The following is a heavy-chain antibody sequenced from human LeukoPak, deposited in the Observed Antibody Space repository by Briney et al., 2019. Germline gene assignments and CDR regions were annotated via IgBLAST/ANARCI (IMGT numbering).Heavy chain of an antibody. CDR3: AKGHSSSSSFFDS. Sequence: GGSLRLSCTAFSGFAMSWVRQAPGRGLEWVSAINGRGDDTYYPDSVKGRFTISRDNSNNTLYLQMNSQRAEDTAVYYCAKGHSSSSSFFDSWGQGILVTVSS. V-gene: IGHV3-23*01. D-gene: IGHD6-19*01. CDR1: SGFA. J-gene: IGHJ4*02. CDR2: INGRGDDT.